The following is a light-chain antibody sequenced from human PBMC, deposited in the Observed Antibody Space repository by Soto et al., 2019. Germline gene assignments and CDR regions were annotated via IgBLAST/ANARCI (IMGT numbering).Light chain of an antibody. Sequence: QSALTQPPSVSGAPGQRVTISCTGSSSNIGAGYDVHWYQQLPGTAPKLLIYGNSNRPSGVPDRFSGSKSGTSASLAITGLQAEDEADYYCQSYDSSLSGLYVFGTGTMVTVL. CDR3: QSYDSSLSGLYV. CDR1: SSNIGAGYD. CDR2: GNS. V-gene: IGLV1-40*01. J-gene: IGLJ1*01.